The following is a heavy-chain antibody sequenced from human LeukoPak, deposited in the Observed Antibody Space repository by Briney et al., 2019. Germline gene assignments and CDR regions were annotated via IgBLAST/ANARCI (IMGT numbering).Heavy chain of an antibody. CDR3: AEEIAVAGLGY. CDR2: ISWNSGSI. J-gene: IGHJ4*02. D-gene: IGHD6-19*01. V-gene: IGHV3-9*01. CDR1: GFTFDDYA. Sequence: GGSLRLSCAASGFTFDDYAMHWVRQAPGKGLEWVSGISWNSGSIGYADSVKGRFTISRDNAKNSLYLQMNSLRAEDTALYYCAEEIAVAGLGYWGQGTLVTVSS.